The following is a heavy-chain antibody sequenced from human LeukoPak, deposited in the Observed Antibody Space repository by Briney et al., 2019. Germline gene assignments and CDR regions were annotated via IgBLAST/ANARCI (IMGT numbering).Heavy chain of an antibody. J-gene: IGHJ4*02. Sequence: GESLRLSCAASGFTFSIYSINWVRLAPGKGLEWLSLIGHTGDTVYYADSVRGRFTTSTDNAKNLVYLQMNSLRAEDSAIYYCARDGSGWSRDYWGQGTLVTVSS. CDR3: ARDGSGWSRDY. CDR1: GFTFSIYS. D-gene: IGHD6-13*01. V-gene: IGHV3-21*06. CDR2: IGHTGDTV.